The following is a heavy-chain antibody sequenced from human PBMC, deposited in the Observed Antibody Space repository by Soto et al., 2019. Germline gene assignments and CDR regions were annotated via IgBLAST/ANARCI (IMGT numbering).Heavy chain of an antibody. Sequence: GGSLRLSCVASGFTFSSYGMHWVRQAPGKGLEWVAVISYDGSNKYYADSVKGRFTISRDNSKNTLYLQMNSLRAEDTAVYYCAKLQYDFWSGYWSGYGMDVWGQGTTVTVSS. V-gene: IGHV3-30*18. CDR3: AKLQYDFWSGYWSGYGMDV. D-gene: IGHD3-3*01. CDR2: ISYDGSNK. J-gene: IGHJ6*02. CDR1: GFTFSSYG.